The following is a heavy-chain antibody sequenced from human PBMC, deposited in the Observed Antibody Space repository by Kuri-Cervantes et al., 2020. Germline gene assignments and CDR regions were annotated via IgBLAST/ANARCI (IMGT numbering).Heavy chain of an antibody. CDR2: TYYRSKWYN. CDR1: GDSVSSNSAA. J-gene: IGHJ6*02. D-gene: IGHD3-10*01. Sequence: SCATSGDSVSSNSAAWNWIRQSPSRGLEWLGRTYYRSKWYNDYAVSVKSRITINPDTSKNQFSLQLNSVTPEDTAVYYCARYYGSGSRGYYYYYYGMDVWGQGTAVTVSS. V-gene: IGHV6-1*01. CDR3: ARYYGSGSRGYYYYYYGMDV.